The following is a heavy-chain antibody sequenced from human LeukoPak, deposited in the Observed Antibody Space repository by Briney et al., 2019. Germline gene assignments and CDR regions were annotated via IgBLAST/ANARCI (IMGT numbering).Heavy chain of an antibody. Sequence: SETLSLTCAGYGGSFSAYYWNWIRQPPGKGLEWIGEINHSGSTNYNPSLKSRVTISVDTSKNQFSLKLSSVTAADTAVYYCASEYSSSSVGYYYYYMDVWGKGTTVTVSS. V-gene: IGHV4-34*01. CDR3: ASEYSSSSVGYYYYYMDV. CDR2: INHSGST. D-gene: IGHD6-6*01. J-gene: IGHJ6*03. CDR1: GGSFSAYY.